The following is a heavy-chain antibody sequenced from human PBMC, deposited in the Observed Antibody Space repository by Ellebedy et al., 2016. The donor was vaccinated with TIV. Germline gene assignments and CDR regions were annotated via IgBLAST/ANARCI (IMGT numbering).Heavy chain of an antibody. D-gene: IGHD3-16*02. J-gene: IGHJ3*02. Sequence: GESLKISCAASGFTFSSYSMNWVRQAPGKGLEWVSLISWDGGSTYYADSVKGRFTISRDNSKNTLYLQINSLRAEDTAVYYCARDRLRLGELSFDDAFDIWGQGTMVTVSS. CDR2: ISWDGGST. CDR3: ARDRLRLGELSFDDAFDI. CDR1: GFTFSSYS. V-gene: IGHV3-NL1*01.